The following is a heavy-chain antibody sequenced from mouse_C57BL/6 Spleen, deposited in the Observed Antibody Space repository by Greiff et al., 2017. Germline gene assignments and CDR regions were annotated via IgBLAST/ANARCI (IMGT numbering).Heavy chain of an antibody. J-gene: IGHJ1*03. Sequence: QVQLQQPGAELVKPGASVKMSCKASGYTFTSYWITWVKQRPGQGLEWIGDIYPGSGSTNYNEKFKSKATLTVDTSSSTAYMQLSSLTAEDAAVYYCARSRVPPGYFDVWGTGTTVTVSA. CDR3: ARSRVPPGYFDV. V-gene: IGHV1-55*01. CDR1: GYTFTSYW. D-gene: IGHD5-1*01. CDR2: IYPGSGST.